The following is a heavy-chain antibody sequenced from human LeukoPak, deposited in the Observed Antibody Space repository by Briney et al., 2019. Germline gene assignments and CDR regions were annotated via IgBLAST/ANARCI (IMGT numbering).Heavy chain of an antibody. CDR2: ISDSGGST. Sequence: PGGSLRLSCAASGFTFSSYAMSWVRQAPGKGLEWVSAISDSGGSTYYADSVKGRFTISRDNSKNTLYLQMNSLRAEDTAVYYCAKDKTYYYDSSGQDYWGQGTMVTVSS. CDR1: GFTFSSYA. J-gene: IGHJ3*01. V-gene: IGHV3-23*01. CDR3: AKDKTYYYDSSGQDY. D-gene: IGHD3-22*01.